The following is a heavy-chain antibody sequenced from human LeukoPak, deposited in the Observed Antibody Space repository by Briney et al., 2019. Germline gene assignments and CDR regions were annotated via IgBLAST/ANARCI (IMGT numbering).Heavy chain of an antibody. CDR3: ARGSLGSPPPSDF. Sequence: GGSLRLSCAASGFTFSRYALHWVRQTPGKGLEWVALTSIDGNSRYYADFVKGRFTISRDNSKNTLYLEMNSLNTEDTAVYYCARGSLGSPPPSDFWGQGTLVTVSS. J-gene: IGHJ4*02. V-gene: IGHV3-30-3*01. CDR2: TSIDGNSR. CDR1: GFTFSRYA. D-gene: IGHD2-15*01.